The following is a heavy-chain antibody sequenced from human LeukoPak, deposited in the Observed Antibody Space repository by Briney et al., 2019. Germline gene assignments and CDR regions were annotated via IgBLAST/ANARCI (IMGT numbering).Heavy chain of an antibody. J-gene: IGHJ4*02. CDR3: ARDGGALIDY. V-gene: IGHV4-39*07. D-gene: IGHD3-10*01. Sequence: PSETLSLTCTVSGGSISSSSYYWGWIRQPPGKGLEWIGSIYYSGSTYYNPSLKSRVTISVDTSKNQFSLKLSSVTAADTAVYYCARDGGALIDYWGQGTLVTVSS. CDR1: GGSISSSSYY. CDR2: IYYSGST.